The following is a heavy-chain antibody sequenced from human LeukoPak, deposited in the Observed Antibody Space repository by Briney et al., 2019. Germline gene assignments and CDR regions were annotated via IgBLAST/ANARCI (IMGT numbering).Heavy chain of an antibody. Sequence: SETLSLTCTGSGGSISSYYWSWIRQPPGKGLEWIGYIYYSGSTNYNPSLKSRVTISVDTSKNQFSLKLSSVTAADTAVYYCAWSSADYYYYGMDVWGQGTTVTVSS. CDR3: AWSSADYYYYGMDV. V-gene: IGHV4-59*08. J-gene: IGHJ6*02. CDR2: IYYSGST. D-gene: IGHD1-26*01. CDR1: GGSISSYY.